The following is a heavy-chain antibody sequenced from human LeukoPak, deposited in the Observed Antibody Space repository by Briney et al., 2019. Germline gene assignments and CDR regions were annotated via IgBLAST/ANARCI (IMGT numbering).Heavy chain of an antibody. V-gene: IGHV1-46*01. D-gene: IGHD3-22*01. CDR3: ARDGEMNLPRQGYYYDSSGYDNY. Sequence: ASVKVSCKASGYTFSAYYMHWVRRAPGQGLEWMGIINPSGGSTSYAQKFQGRVTMTRDTSTSTVYMELSSLRSEDTAVYYCARDGEMNLPRQGYYYDSSGYDNYWGQGTLVTVSS. CDR1: GYTFSAYY. CDR2: INPSGGST. J-gene: IGHJ4*02.